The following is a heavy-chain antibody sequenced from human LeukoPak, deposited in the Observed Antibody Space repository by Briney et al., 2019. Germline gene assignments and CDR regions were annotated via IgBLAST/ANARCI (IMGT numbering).Heavy chain of an antibody. V-gene: IGHV3-30*02. CDR1: GFAFSTYG. CDR2: TRYDGSHS. J-gene: IGHJ4*02. D-gene: IGHD3-16*02. CDR3: ARDNSYSFMGCMDY. Sequence: PGGSLRLSCAASGFAFSTYGMHWVRQAPGKGLEWVAFTRYDGSHSEYEDSVKGRFSIARDDSKSTLYLQMDSLRAEDTGVYYCARDNSYSFMGCMDYWGQGTRVTVSS.